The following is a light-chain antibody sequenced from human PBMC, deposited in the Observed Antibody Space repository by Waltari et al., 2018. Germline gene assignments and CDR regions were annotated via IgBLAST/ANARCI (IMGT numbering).Light chain of an antibody. J-gene: IGLJ3*02. CDR2: DVN. Sequence: QSALTQPRSVSGSPGKSVTISCTGTSSDVGGYNFVPWYQQYPGKAPKLVIYDVNKRPSGVPDRFSGSKSGNTASLIISGLQTEDEADYYCCSYAGYYTVFGGGTKVAVL. CDR3: CSYAGYYTV. V-gene: IGLV2-11*01. CDR1: SSDVGGYNF.